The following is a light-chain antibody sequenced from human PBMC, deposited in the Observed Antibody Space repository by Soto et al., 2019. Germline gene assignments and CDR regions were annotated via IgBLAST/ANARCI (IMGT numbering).Light chain of an antibody. CDR3: SSYTSSSTYVV. J-gene: IGLJ2*01. V-gene: IGLV2-14*01. CDR1: SSDVGGYNY. Sequence: QSVLTQPASVSGSPGQSITISCTGTSSDVGGYNYVSWYQQHTGKAPKLMIYDVSNRPSGVSNRFSGSKSGNTAYLTISGLQAEDEADYYCSSYTSSSTYVVFGGGTQLTVL. CDR2: DVS.